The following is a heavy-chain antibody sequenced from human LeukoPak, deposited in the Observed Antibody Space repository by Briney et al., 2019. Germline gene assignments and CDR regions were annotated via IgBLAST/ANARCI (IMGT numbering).Heavy chain of an antibody. J-gene: IGHJ3*02. CDR1: GGSISSYY. D-gene: IGHD6-19*01. CDR2: IYYSGST. Sequence: SETLSLTCTVSGGSISSYYWSWIRQPPGKGLEWIGYIYYSGSTNYNPSLKSRVTISVDTSKNQFSLKLSSVTAADTAVYYCARVQTQWLVKSFDIWGQGTMVTVSS. V-gene: IGHV4-59*01. CDR3: ARVQTQWLVKSFDI.